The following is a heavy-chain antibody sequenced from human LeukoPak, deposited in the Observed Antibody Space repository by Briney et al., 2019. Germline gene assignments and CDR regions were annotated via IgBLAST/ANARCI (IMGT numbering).Heavy chain of an antibody. CDR3: ARPYYDYVWGSYRYTMSSAFDI. Sequence: GGSLRLSCAASGFTFSTYGMHWVRQAPGKGLEWVANIKQDGSEKYYVDSVKGRFTISRDNAKNSLYLQMNSLRAEDTAVYYCARPYYDYVWGSYRYTMSSAFDIWGQGTMVTVSS. CDR2: IKQDGSEK. V-gene: IGHV3-7*01. D-gene: IGHD3-16*02. J-gene: IGHJ3*02. CDR1: GFTFSTYG.